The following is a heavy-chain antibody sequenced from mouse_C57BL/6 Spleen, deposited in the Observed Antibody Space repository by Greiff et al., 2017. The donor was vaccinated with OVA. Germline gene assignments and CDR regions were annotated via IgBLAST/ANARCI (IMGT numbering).Heavy chain of an antibody. D-gene: IGHD1-1*01. V-gene: IGHV5-17*01. CDR2: ISSGSSTI. Sequence: EVNVVESGGGLVKPGGSLKLSCAASGFTFSDYGMHWVRQAPEKGLEWVAYISSGSSTIYYADTVKGRFTISRDNAKNTLFLQMTSLRSEDTAMYYCARRYYGSSYAMDYWGQGTSVTVSS. J-gene: IGHJ4*01. CDR3: ARRYYGSSYAMDY. CDR1: GFTFSDYG.